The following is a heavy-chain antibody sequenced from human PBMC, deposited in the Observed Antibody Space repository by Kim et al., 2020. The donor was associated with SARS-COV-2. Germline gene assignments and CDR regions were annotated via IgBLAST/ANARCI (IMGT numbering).Heavy chain of an antibody. CDR1: GGSISSGGYY. J-gene: IGHJ4*02. CDR2: IYYSGST. V-gene: IGHV4-31*03. Sequence: SETLSLTCTVSGGSISSGGYYWSWIRQHPGKGLEWIGYIYYSGSTYYNPSLKSRVTISVDTSKNQFSLKLSSVTAADTAVYYCARGGGYYYDSSGYYVIDYWGQGTLVTVSS. D-gene: IGHD3-22*01. CDR3: ARGGGYYYDSSGYYVIDY.